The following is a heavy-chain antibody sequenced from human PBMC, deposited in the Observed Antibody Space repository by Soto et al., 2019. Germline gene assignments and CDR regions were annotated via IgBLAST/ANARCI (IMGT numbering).Heavy chain of an antibody. Sequence: QVQLVQSGAEVKKPGASVKVSCKASGNTSTNYDINWVRQATGQGLEYLGWMNPNSGDTAYVQKFQGRVTMTWDTSITTAYMELRSLRSEDTAVYFCARGVKYGAYSRWFDPWGQGTLVTVSS. CDR2: MNPNSGDT. J-gene: IGHJ5*02. CDR3: ARGVKYGAYSRWFDP. V-gene: IGHV1-8*01. CDR1: GNTSTNYD. D-gene: IGHD4-17*01.